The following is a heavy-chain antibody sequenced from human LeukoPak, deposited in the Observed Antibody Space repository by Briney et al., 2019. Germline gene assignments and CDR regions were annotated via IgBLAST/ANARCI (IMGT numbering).Heavy chain of an antibody. V-gene: IGHV4-4*02. J-gene: IGHJ4*02. D-gene: IGHD2-2*01. Sequence: SETLSLTCAVSGASLSDTHWWSWVRQPPGKGLEWIGEIYKSGSPNYNPSLRSRVAISEDKFKNQFLLKLTSVTAADTAVYYCARDPHTSNQPDYWGQGTLVTVSS. CDR2: IYKSGSP. CDR1: GASLSDTHW. CDR3: ARDPHTSNQPDY.